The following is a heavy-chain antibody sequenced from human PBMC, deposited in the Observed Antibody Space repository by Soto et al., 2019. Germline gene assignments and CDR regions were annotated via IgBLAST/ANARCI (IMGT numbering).Heavy chain of an antibody. Sequence: KSSETLSLTCTVSGGSISSYYWSWIRQPPGKGLEWIGYIYYSGSTNYNPSLKSRVTISVDTSKNQFSLKLSSVTAADTAVYYCARVGIVAARGYYYGMDVWGQGTTVTVSS. CDR1: GGSISSYY. CDR3: ARVGIVAARGYYYGMDV. D-gene: IGHD6-6*01. V-gene: IGHV4-59*01. CDR2: IYYSGST. J-gene: IGHJ6*02.